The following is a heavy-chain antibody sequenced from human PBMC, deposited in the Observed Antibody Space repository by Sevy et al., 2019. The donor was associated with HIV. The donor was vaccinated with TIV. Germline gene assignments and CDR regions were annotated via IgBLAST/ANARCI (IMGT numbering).Heavy chain of an antibody. Sequence: SETLYLTCAVYGGSFSGYYWSWIRQPPGKGLEWIGEINHSGSTNYNPSLKSRVTISVDTSKNQFSLKLSSVTAADTALYYCARHCSGTSCSHAFDIWGQGTMVTVSS. CDR3: ARHCSGTSCSHAFDI. V-gene: IGHV4-34*01. J-gene: IGHJ3*02. CDR1: GGSFSGYY. D-gene: IGHD2-2*01. CDR2: INHSGST.